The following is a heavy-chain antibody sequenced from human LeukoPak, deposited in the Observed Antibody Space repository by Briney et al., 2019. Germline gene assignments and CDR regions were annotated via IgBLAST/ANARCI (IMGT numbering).Heavy chain of an antibody. V-gene: IGHV3-23*01. CDR3: ARNKGGYSSSWYRAFDI. Sequence: GGSLRLSCTASGFTLSSYEMSWIRQAPGKGLEWVSSIDYSGGSTYYADSVKGRFTISRDNAKNSLYLQMNSLRAEDTAVYYCARNKGGYSSSWYRAFDIWGQGTMVTVSS. CDR1: GFTLSSYE. D-gene: IGHD6-13*01. J-gene: IGHJ3*02. CDR2: IDYSGGST.